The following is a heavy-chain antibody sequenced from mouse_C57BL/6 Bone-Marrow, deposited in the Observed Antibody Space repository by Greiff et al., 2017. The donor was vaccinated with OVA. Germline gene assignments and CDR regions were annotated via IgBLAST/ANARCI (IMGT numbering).Heavy chain of an antibody. Sequence: VMLVESGPGLVQPSQSLSITCTVSGFSLTSYGVHWVRQSPGKGLEWLGVIWSGGSTDYNAAFISRLSISKDNSKSQVFFKMNSLQADDTAIYYCARVSGTKGYYFDYWGQGTTLTVSS. J-gene: IGHJ2*01. D-gene: IGHD4-1*01. CDR2: IWSGGST. CDR3: ARVSGTKGYYFDY. V-gene: IGHV2-2*01. CDR1: GFSLTSYG.